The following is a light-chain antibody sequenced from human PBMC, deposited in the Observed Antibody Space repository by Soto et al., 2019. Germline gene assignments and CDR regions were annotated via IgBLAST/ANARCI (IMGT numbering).Light chain of an antibody. J-gene: IGKJ1*01. CDR3: QQYNSYSPT. CDR1: QAIRND. CDR2: DAS. Sequence: IQMTQSPSSLSASVGDRVTITCRASQAIRNDLGWYQQKPGKAPKLLIYDASSLESGVPSRFSGSGSGTEFTLTISSLQPDDFATYYCQQYNSYSPTFGQGTKVEIK. V-gene: IGKV1-17*01.